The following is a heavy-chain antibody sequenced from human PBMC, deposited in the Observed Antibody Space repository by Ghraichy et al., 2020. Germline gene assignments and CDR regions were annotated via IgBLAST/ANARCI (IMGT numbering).Heavy chain of an antibody. CDR2: ISSSSSGI. J-gene: IGHJ4*02. Sequence: GGSLRLSCAASGFMFSIYSMNWVRQAPGKGLEWVSYISSSSSGIYYADSVKGQFTMSRDNAKNSLYLQMNSLRDEDTAVYYCARERDHLVDYWGQGTLVTVSS. V-gene: IGHV3-48*02. CDR1: GFMFSIYS. CDR3: ARERDHLVDY.